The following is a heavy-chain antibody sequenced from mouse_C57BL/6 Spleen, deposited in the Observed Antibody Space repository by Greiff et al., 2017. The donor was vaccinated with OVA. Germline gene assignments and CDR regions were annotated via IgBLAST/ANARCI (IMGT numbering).Heavy chain of an antibody. Sequence: VQLKQPGAELVKPGASVKLSCKASGYTFTSYWMHWVKQRPGQGLEWIGMIHPNSGSTNYNEKFKSKATLTVDKSSSTAYMQLSSLTSEDSAVYYCARGLDYDRYYAMDYWGQGTSVTVSS. J-gene: IGHJ4*01. CDR2: IHPNSGST. CDR1: GYTFTSYW. V-gene: IGHV1-64*01. D-gene: IGHD2-4*01. CDR3: ARGLDYDRYYAMDY.